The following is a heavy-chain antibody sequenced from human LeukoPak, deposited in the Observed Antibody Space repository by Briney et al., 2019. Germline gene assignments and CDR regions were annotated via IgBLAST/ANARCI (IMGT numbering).Heavy chain of an antibody. CDR3: ARWERGYSYGFVY. J-gene: IGHJ4*02. Sequence: GGSLRLSCAASGFTFDDYAMHWVRQAPGKGLEWVSGISWNSGSIGYADSVKGRFTISRDNAKNSLYLQMNSLRAEDTAVYYCARWERGYSYGFVYWGQGTLVTVSS. CDR1: GFTFDDYA. V-gene: IGHV3-9*01. D-gene: IGHD5-18*01. CDR2: ISWNSGSI.